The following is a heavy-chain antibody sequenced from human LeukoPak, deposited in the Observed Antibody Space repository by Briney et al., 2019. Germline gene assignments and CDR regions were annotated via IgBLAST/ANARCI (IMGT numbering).Heavy chain of an antibody. Sequence: GRSLRLSCAASGFTFDDYAMHWVRQAPGKGLEWVSGISWNSGSIGYADSVEGRFTISRDNAKNSLYLQMNSLRAEDTALYYCAKDILPGPRPYYDFWSGYYTINGGPFDYWGQGTLVTVSS. CDR2: ISWNSGSI. CDR1: GFTFDDYA. CDR3: AKDILPGPRPYYDFWSGYYTINGGPFDY. V-gene: IGHV3-9*01. J-gene: IGHJ4*02. D-gene: IGHD3-3*01.